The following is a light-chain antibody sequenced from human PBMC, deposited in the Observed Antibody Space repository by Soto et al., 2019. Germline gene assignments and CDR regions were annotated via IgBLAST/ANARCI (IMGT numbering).Light chain of an antibody. CDR2: EDT. CDR1: SSDVGGNY. J-gene: IGLJ1*01. V-gene: IGLV2-8*01. CDR3: SAYSGCNTFV. Sequence: QSALAQPPSASGSPGQSVTISCTGTSSDVGGNYVSSYQQQPGEAPKHLIYEDTRQPSGVLARFSGSTYGNTASLLVSGLQHDDEDDYYCSAYSGCNTFVFGTGTKVTVL.